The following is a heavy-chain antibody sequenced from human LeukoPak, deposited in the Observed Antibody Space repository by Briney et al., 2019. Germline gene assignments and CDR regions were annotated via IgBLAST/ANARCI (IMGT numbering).Heavy chain of an antibody. CDR3: AREALTETTFGPYDY. Sequence: GGSLRLSCAASGFTFSSYEMNWVRQAPGKGLEWVSYISSSGSTKYYADSVKGRFTLSRDNAKKSLYLQMNSLRAEDTAVYYCAREALTETTFGPYDYWGQGTLVTASS. CDR1: GFTFSSYE. D-gene: IGHD4-17*01. CDR2: ISSSGSTK. V-gene: IGHV3-48*03. J-gene: IGHJ4*02.